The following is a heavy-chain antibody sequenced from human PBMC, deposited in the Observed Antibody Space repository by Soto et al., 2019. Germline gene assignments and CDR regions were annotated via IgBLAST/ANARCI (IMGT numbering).Heavy chain of an antibody. J-gene: IGHJ6*03. Sequence: PGGSLRLACAASGFTFSSYDMHWVRQATGKGLEWVSAIGTAGDTYYPGSVKGRFTISRENAKNSLYLQMNSLRAEGTAVYYCARDEHSSSWYPYYMDVWGKGTTVTVSS. CDR2: IGTAGDT. CDR1: GFTFSSYD. D-gene: IGHD6-13*01. CDR3: ARDEHSSSWYPYYMDV. V-gene: IGHV3-13*01.